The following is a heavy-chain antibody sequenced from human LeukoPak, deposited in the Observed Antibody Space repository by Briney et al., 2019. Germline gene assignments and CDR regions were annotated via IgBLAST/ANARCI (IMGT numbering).Heavy chain of an antibody. CDR1: GFTFSSYG. J-gene: IGHJ5*02. D-gene: IGHD3-16*01. V-gene: IGHV3-30*02. CDR2: IRYDGSNK. CDR3: ASQTYARFDP. Sequence: GGSLRLSCAASGFTFSSYGMHWVRQAPGKGLEWVAFIRYDGSNKYYADSVKGRFTISRDNSNNTLYLQMNSLRVEDTAVYYCASQTYARFDPWGQGTLVTVSS.